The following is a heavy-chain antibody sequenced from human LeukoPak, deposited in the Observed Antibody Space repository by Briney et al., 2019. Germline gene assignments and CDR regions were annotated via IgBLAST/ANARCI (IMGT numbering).Heavy chain of an antibody. CDR2: ISSSSGTL. V-gene: IGHV3-48*04. D-gene: IGHD4-17*01. CDR3: AKDPYGDYDSSH. CDR1: GFTFSSYS. Sequence: GGSLRISCAASGFTFSSYSMNWVRQAPGKGLEWVSYISSSSGTLYYADSVKGRFTISRDNAKNSLYLQMNSLRAEDTALYYCAKDPYGDYDSSHWGQGTLVTVSS. J-gene: IGHJ4*02.